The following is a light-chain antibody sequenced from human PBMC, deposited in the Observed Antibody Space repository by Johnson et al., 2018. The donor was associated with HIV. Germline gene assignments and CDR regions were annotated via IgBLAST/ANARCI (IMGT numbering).Light chain of an antibody. J-gene: IGLJ1*01. CDR2: DNN. V-gene: IGLV1-51*01. Sequence: QSALTQPPSVSAAPGQKVTISCSGNRSNIGDNYVSWYQQLPGTAPKLLIYDNNKRPSGIPDRFSGSKSGTSATLGITGLQTGDEADYYCGTWDSSLSAYVFGTGTKVTVL. CDR1: RSNIGDNY. CDR3: GTWDSSLSAYV.